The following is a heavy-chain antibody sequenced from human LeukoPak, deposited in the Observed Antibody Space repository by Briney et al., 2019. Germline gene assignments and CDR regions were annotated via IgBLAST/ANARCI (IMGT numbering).Heavy chain of an antibody. D-gene: IGHD3-3*01. CDR2: ISGSGGST. CDR3: ARVESMDFWSGYYSFDY. J-gene: IGHJ4*02. V-gene: IGHV3-23*01. Sequence: GGSLRLSCAASGFTFSSYAMSWVRQAPGKGLEWVSAISGSGGSTYYADSVKGRFTISRDNAKNSLYLQMNSLRAEDTAVYYCARVESMDFWSGYYSFDYWGQGTLVTVSS. CDR1: GFTFSSYA.